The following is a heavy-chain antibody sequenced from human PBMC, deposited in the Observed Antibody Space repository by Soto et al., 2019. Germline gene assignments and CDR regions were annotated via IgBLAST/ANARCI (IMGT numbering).Heavy chain of an antibody. V-gene: IGHV4-39*01. Sequence: SETLSLTCTVSGGSISSSSYYWGWIRQPPGKGLEWIGSIYYSGSTYYNPSLKSRVTISVDTSKNQFSLKLSSVTAADTAVYYCIRTVTTVIDYWGQGTLVTVSS. CDR1: GGSISSSSYY. D-gene: IGHD4-17*01. CDR2: IYYSGST. J-gene: IGHJ4*02. CDR3: IRTVTTVIDY.